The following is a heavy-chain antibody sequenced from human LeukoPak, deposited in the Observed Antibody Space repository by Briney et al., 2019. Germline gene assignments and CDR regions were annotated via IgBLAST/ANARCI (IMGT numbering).Heavy chain of an antibody. CDR2: IYTSGST. CDR3: AREDYQLLVSAFDI. Sequence: SETLSLTCTVSGGSISSYYWSWLRQPAGKGLEWIGRIYTSGSTNYNPSLKSRVTMSVDTSKNQFSLKLSSVTAADTAVYYCAREDYQLLVSAFDIWGQGTMVTVSS. V-gene: IGHV4-4*07. CDR1: GGSISSYY. J-gene: IGHJ3*02. D-gene: IGHD2-2*01.